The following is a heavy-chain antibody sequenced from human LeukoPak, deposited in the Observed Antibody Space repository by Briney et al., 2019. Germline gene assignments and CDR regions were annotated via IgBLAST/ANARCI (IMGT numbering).Heavy chain of an antibody. CDR1: GFTFDDYA. CDR2: ISWNSGSI. Sequence: GGSLRLSCAASGFTFDDYAMHWVRQAPGKGLEWVSGISWNSGSIGYADSVKGRFTISRDNAKNSLYLQMNSLRAEDTALYYCAKDKLGKVEMAGGFDYWGQGTLVTVSS. CDR3: AKDKLGKVEMAGGFDY. V-gene: IGHV3-9*01. D-gene: IGHD5-24*01. J-gene: IGHJ4*02.